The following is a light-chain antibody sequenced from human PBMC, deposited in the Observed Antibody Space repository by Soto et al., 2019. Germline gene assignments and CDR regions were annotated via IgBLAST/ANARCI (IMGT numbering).Light chain of an antibody. CDR3: CSYAGRSNVV. CDR1: SGDVGTYNL. Sequence: QSVLTQPASVSGSPGQSITISCTGTSGDVGTYNLVSWYQQHPGRAPKLIIFEVNKLPSGVSNRLSGSKSGNTASLAISGLQADDEADYHCCSYAGRSNVVCGGGTKVTVL. V-gene: IGLV2-23*02. CDR2: EVN. J-gene: IGLJ2*01.